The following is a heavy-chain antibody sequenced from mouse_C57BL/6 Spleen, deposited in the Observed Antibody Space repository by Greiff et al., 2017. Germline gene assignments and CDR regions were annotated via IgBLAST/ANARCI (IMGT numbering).Heavy chain of an antibody. J-gene: IGHJ4*01. CDR3: ARVYYYAMDY. CDR1: GFTFSDYG. Sequence: EVKLVESGGGLVKPGGSLKLSCAASGFTFSDYGMHWVRQAPEKGLEWVAYISSVSSTIYYADTVKGRFTISRDNAKNTLFLQMTSLRSEDTAMYYCARVYYYAMDYWGQGTSVTVSS. V-gene: IGHV5-17*01. CDR2: ISSVSSTI.